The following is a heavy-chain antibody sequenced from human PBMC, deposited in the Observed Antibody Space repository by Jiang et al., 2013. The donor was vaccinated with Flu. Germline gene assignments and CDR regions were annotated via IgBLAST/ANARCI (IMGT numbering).Heavy chain of an antibody. CDR1: GFTFSSYA. Sequence: QLLESGGGLVQPGGSLRLSCAASGFTFSSYAMSWVRQAPGKGLEWVSAISGSGGSTYYADSVKGRFTISRDNSKNTLYLQMNSLRAEDTAVYYCAKGGGIAVAGTGEGFDYWGQGTPGHRLL. CDR3: AKGGGIAVAGTGEGFDY. V-gene: IGHV3-23*01. D-gene: IGHD6-19*01. J-gene: IGHJ4*02. CDR2: ISGSGGST.